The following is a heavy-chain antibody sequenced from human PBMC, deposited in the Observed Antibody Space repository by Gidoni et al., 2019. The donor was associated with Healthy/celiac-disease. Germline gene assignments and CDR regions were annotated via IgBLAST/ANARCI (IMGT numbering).Heavy chain of an antibody. J-gene: IGHJ6*04. V-gene: IGHV5-10-1*03. Sequence: ELQLVQSGAEAQQPGESLRISCTGSVYRFSSYWISWVRQMPGKGLEWMGRNDPSDSYTNYSPSFQGHVTISADKSISTAYLQWSSLKASDTAMYYCATSGIAVAGPSVDVWGKGTTVTVSS. CDR1: VYRFSSYW. CDR2: NDPSDSYT. D-gene: IGHD6-19*01. CDR3: ATSGIAVAGPSVDV.